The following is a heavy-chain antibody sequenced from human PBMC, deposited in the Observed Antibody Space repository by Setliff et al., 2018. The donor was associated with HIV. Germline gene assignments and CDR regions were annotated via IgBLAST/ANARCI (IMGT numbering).Heavy chain of an antibody. CDR1: GVSISNYY. Sequence: SETLSLTCTVSGVSISNYYWSWIRQPAGKGLEWIGRVYTSGNTNYNPSLKSRVTMSVDTSKKQFSLKLTSVTAADTAVYYCAGHFYYSGSGIWAGLDSWGQGTLVTVSS. D-gene: IGHD3-10*01. CDR3: AGHFYYSGSGIWAGLDS. V-gene: IGHV4-4*07. J-gene: IGHJ4*02. CDR2: VYTSGNT.